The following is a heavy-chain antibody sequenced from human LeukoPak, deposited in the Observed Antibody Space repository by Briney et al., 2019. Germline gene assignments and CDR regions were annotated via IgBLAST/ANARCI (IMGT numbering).Heavy chain of an antibody. V-gene: IGHV4-34*01. CDR2: INHSGTT. J-gene: IGHJ4*02. CDR3: ASGVDFDWLFRY. D-gene: IGHD3-9*01. CDR1: GASISSYY. Sequence: KPSETLSLTCTVSGASISSYYWSWIRQPPGKGLEWIGEINHSGTTNYNPSLKSRVTISVDTSKNQFSLKLSSVTAADTAVYYCASGVDFDWLFRYWGQGTLVTVSS.